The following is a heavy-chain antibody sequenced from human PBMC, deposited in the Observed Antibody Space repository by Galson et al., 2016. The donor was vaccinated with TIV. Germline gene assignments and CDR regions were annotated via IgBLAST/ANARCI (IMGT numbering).Heavy chain of an antibody. CDR2: IFWDDDR. J-gene: IGHJ4*02. CDR1: GFSVRSVEVG. V-gene: IGHV2-5*02. Sequence: PALVKPTQTLTLTCTVSGFSVRSVEVGVGWFRQTPGKSPEWLALIFWDDDRRYSPSLKTRLTISKDTSKNQVVLIVTDMDPVDTATYFCAHKKYCGCSSCRFDVWGPGTLVTVSS. D-gene: IGHD2-15*01. CDR3: AHKKYCGCSSCRFDV.